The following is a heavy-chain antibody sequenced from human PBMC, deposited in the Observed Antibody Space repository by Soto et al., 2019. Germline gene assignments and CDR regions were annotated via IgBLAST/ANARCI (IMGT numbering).Heavy chain of an antibody. CDR1: GYSTSSGYY. CDR2: IYHSGNTY. CDR3: ASLGFPGIAVAGNFDY. V-gene: IGHV4-38-2*01. Sequence: PSETLSLTCAVSGYSTSSGYYWGWIRQPPGKGLEWIGGIYHSGNTYYYNPSLKSRVTISIDTSKNQFSLKLRSVTAADTAVYYCASLGFPGIAVAGNFDYWGQGTLVT. D-gene: IGHD6-19*01. J-gene: IGHJ4*02.